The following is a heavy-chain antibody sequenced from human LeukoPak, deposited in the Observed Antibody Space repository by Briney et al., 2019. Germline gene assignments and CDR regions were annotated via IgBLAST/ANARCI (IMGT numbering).Heavy chain of an antibody. CDR1: GGSVTTYY. CDR2: IYYSGGT. D-gene: IGHD6-19*01. V-gene: IGHV4-59*02. CDR3: ARDVSGWYYYFDP. J-gene: IGHJ5*02. Sequence: SETLSLTCTVSGGSVTTYYWSWIRQSPGKGLEWIGYIYYSGGTNYNPSLKSRVTISTDASKNQFSLKLSSVTADTAVYYCARDVSGWYYYFDPWGQGTLVTVSS.